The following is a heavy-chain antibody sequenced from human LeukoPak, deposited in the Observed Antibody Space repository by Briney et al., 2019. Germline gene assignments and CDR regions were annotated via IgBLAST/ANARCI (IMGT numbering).Heavy chain of an antibody. CDR1: GGSISSGGYY. D-gene: IGHD3-22*01. V-gene: IGHV4-31*03. J-gene: IGHJ4*02. CDR3: ARDSPFTYYYDSSVYPFDY. CDR2: IYYSGST. Sequence: SQTLSLTCTVSGGSISSGGYYWSWIRQHPGKGLEWIGYIYYSGSTYYNPSLKSRVTISVDTSKNQFSLKLSSVTAADTAVYYCARDSPFTYYYDSSVYPFDYWGQGTLVTVSS.